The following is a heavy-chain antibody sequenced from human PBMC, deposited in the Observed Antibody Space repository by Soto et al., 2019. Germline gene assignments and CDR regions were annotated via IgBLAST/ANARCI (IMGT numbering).Heavy chain of an antibody. D-gene: IGHD2-2*01. CDR3: ARGMEGVVPAAIRTSYYYYMDV. J-gene: IGHJ6*03. CDR1: GGTFSSYT. Sequence: GASVKVSCKASGGTFSSYTISWVRQAPGQGLEWMGRIIPILGIANYAQKFQGRVTITADKSTSTAYMELSSLRSEDTAVYYCARGMEGVVPAAIRTSYYYYMDVWGKGTTVTVSS. V-gene: IGHV1-69*02. CDR2: IIPILGIA.